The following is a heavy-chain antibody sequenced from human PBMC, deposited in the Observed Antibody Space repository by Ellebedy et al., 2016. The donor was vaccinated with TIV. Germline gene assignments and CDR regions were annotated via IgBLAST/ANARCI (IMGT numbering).Heavy chain of an antibody. Sequence: ASVKVSCXASGYTFTDSYMHWVRQAPGQGLEWIGWINPVSGGTNYAQNFQGRVTMTRDTSISTAYMELSSLKSDDTAVYYCTRGTKSSSSSWGQGTLVTVSS. V-gene: IGHV1-2*02. CDR1: GYTFTDSY. CDR3: TRGTKSSSSS. D-gene: IGHD6-6*01. CDR2: INPVSGGT. J-gene: IGHJ5*02.